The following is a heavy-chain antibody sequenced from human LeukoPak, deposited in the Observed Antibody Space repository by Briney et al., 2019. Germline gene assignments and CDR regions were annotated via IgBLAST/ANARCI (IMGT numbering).Heavy chain of an antibody. J-gene: IGHJ4*02. V-gene: IGHV4-39*01. CDR1: GVSISSSSYY. Sequence: SETLSLTCTVSGVSISSSSYYWGWIRQPPGKGLEWIGSIYYSGSTYYNPSLKSRVTISVDTSKNQFSLKLSSVTAADTAVYYCARPLMGRNFAFDYWGQGTLVTVSS. D-gene: IGHD4-23*01. CDR3: ARPLMGRNFAFDY. CDR2: IYYSGST.